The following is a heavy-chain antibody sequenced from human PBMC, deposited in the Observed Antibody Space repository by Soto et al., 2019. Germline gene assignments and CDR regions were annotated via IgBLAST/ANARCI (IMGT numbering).Heavy chain of an antibody. CDR3: AKVANVGVVAEYFDH. J-gene: IGHJ4*02. D-gene: IGHD3-3*01. V-gene: IGHV3-23*01. CDR1: GFNFANYA. CDR2: ISSTGRRT. Sequence: EVQLLESGGGLVQPGGSLRLSCGSSGFNFANYAMGWVRQAPGKGLEWVSGISSTGRRTYYADSVRGRFSISRDNSKNTVDLQINSLRAEDTAVYYCAKVANVGVVAEYFDHWGQGSLVTVSS.